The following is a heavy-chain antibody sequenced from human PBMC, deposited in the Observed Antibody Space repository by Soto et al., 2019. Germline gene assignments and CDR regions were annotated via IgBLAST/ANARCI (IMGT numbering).Heavy chain of an antibody. J-gene: IGHJ5*02. CDR3: ARLSTSITIFGVVLNWFDP. CDR2: IYYSGST. V-gene: IGHV4-31*03. D-gene: IGHD3-3*01. Sequence: QVQLQESGPGLVKPSQTLSLTCTVSGGSISSGGYYWSWIRQHPGKGLEWIGYIYYSGSTYYNPSLKSRVTISVDTSKNQFSLKLSSVTAADTAAYYCARLSTSITIFGVVLNWFDPWGQGTLVTVSS. CDR1: GGSISSGGYY.